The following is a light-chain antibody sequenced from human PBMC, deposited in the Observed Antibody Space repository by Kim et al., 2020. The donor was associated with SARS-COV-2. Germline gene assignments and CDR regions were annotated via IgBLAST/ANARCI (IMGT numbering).Light chain of an antibody. CDR1: SLRTYY. V-gene: IGLV3-19*01. CDR2: GKS. CDR3: NSRDSSGNHLV. Sequence: ALGQTVRITCQGDSLRTYYASWYQQRPGQAPVLVIYGKSNRPSGSPDRFSGSSSGHTASLTITGAQAEDEADYYCNSRDSSGNHLVFGGGTQLTVL. J-gene: IGLJ2*01.